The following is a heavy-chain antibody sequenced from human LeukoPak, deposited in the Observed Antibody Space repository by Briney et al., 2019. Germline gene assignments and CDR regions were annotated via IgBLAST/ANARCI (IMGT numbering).Heavy chain of an antibody. CDR2: IYYSGST. V-gene: IGHV4-59*12. CDR1: GGSISSYY. Sequence: PSETLSLTCTVSGGSISSYYWSWIRQPPGKGLEWIGYIYYSGSTNYNPSLKSRVTISADTSKNQFSLKLSSVTAADTAVYYCARGWLNSSGYWNRWGQGTLVTVSS. J-gene: IGHJ4*02. D-gene: IGHD3-22*01. CDR3: ARGWLNSSGYWNR.